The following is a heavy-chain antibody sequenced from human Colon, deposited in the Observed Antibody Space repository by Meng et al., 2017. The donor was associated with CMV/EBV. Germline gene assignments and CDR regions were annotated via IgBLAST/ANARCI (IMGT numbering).Heavy chain of an antibody. CDR1: GFIFEDYS. CDR2: ISWDGTNI. V-gene: IGHV3-43*01. CDR3: AKDRTTRWYGPFDD. J-gene: IGHJ4*02. Sequence: SCAASGFIFEDYSMHWVRQAPGKGLEWVSLISWDGTNIYYADAVKGRFTISRDNSKSSLYLEMNSLRAEDTAFYYCAKDRTTRWYGPFDDWGQGTLVTVSS. D-gene: IGHD2-2*01.